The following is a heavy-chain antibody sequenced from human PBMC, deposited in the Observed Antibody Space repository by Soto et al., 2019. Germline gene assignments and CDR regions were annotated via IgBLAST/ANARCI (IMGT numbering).Heavy chain of an antibody. D-gene: IGHD6-19*01. CDR2: NYYSGSN. Sequence: ANLSPTSTDPGGSINRYQWRSIRQPPGKGLEWIGYNYYSGSNNYNPSLTSRVNISVDTSKNQFSLKLSSVTAADTAVYYCARAGSGWYDGYYFDYWGKGILVTVS. V-gene: IGHV4-59*01. J-gene: IGHJ4*02. CDR3: ARAGSGWYDGYYFDY. CDR1: GGSINRYQ.